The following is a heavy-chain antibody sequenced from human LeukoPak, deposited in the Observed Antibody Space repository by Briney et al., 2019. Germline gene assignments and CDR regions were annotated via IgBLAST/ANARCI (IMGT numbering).Heavy chain of an antibody. Sequence: GGSLRLSCAASGFTFSSYAMSWVRQAPGKGLEWVSAISGSGGSTYYADSVKGRFTISRDNSKNTLYLQMNSLRAEDTAVYYCARARSLGPTYYFDYWGQGTLVTVSS. V-gene: IGHV3-23*01. CDR1: GFTFSSYA. CDR3: ARARSLGPTYYFDY. CDR2: ISGSGGST. J-gene: IGHJ4*02. D-gene: IGHD3-16*02.